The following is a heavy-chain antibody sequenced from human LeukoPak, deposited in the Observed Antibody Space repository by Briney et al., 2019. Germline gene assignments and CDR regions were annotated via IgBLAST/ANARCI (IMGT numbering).Heavy chain of an antibody. J-gene: IGHJ4*02. Sequence: GGSLRLSCAASGFTLSSYWMHWVRQAPGKGLVWVSRIKSDGSSTSYAGSVKGRFTISRDNAKNTLYLQMNSLRGEDTAVYYCAGDPDYGGYSRLDYWGQGTLVTVSS. D-gene: IGHD4-23*01. CDR2: IKSDGSST. CDR1: GFTLSSYW. V-gene: IGHV3-74*01. CDR3: AGDPDYGGYSRLDY.